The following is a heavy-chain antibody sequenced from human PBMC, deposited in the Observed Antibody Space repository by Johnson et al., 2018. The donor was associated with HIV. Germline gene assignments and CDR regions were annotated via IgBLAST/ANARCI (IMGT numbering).Heavy chain of an antibody. Sequence: QVQLVESGGGVVQPGRSLRLSCAASGFTFSSHGMHWVRQAPGKGLEWVALISYDESNKYYADSVKGRFTISRDNSKNTLYLQMNSLRAEDTAVYYCAKKGGRRFPNRNAFDIWGQGTMVTVSS. J-gene: IGHJ3*02. CDR3: AKKGGRRFPNRNAFDI. D-gene: IGHD1-14*01. V-gene: IGHV3-30*18. CDR2: ISYDESNK. CDR1: GFTFSSHG.